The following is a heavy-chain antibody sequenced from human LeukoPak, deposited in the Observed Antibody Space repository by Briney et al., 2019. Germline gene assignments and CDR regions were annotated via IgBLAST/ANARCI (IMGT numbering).Heavy chain of an antibody. Sequence: PGGSLRLSCAASGFTFSSYGMHWVRQAPGKGLEWVAFIRYDGSNKYYADSVKGRFTISRDNSKNTLYLQMNSLRAEDTAVYYCSIPYDSSGYYYGDAFDIWGQGTMVTVSS. V-gene: IGHV3-30*02. CDR3: SIPYDSSGYYYGDAFDI. CDR2: IRYDGSNK. CDR1: GFTFSSYG. J-gene: IGHJ3*02. D-gene: IGHD3-22*01.